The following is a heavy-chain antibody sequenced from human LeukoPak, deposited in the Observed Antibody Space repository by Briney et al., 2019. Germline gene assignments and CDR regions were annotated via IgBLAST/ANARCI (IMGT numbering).Heavy chain of an antibody. J-gene: IGHJ3*02. Sequence: GGSLRLSCAASGFTFSSYTMNWVRQAPGKGLEWVSSISSSSSYIYYADSVKGRFAISRDNAKNSLYLQMNSLRAEDTAVYYCAREEYYYDSSGYQTDAFDIWGQGTMVTVSS. CDR1: GFTFSSYT. V-gene: IGHV3-21*01. CDR2: ISSSSSYI. CDR3: AREEYYYDSSGYQTDAFDI. D-gene: IGHD3-22*01.